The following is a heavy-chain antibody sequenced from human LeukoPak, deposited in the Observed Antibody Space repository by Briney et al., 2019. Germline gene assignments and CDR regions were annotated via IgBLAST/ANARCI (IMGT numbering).Heavy chain of an antibody. V-gene: IGHV4-4*09. D-gene: IGHD5-24*01. CDR2: IYTSGST. CDR3: ARLSVEMATSGYFDY. J-gene: IGHJ4*02. CDR1: GGSISSYY. Sequence: LSETLSLTCTVSGGSISSYYWSWIRQPPGKGLEWIGYIYTSGSTNYNPSLKSRVTISVDTSKNQFSLKLSSVTAADTAVYYCARLSVEMATSGYFDYWGQGTLVTVSS.